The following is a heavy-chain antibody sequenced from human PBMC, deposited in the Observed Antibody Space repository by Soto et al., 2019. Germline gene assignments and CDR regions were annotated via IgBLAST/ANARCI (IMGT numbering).Heavy chain of an antibody. Sequence: SETLSLTCAVSGGSISSYYWSWIRQPPGKGLEWIGYIYYSGSTNYNPSLKSRVTISVDTSKNQFSLKLSSVTAADTAVYYCAREDDYYYYMDVWGKGTTVTVSS. J-gene: IGHJ6*03. CDR3: AREDDYYYYMDV. CDR2: IYYSGST. V-gene: IGHV4-59*01. CDR1: GGSISSYY.